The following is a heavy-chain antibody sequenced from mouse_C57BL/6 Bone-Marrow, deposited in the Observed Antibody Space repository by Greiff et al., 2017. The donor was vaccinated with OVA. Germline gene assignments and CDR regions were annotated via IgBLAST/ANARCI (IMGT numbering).Heavy chain of an antibody. CDR2: IDPETGGT. D-gene: IGHD2-1*01. Sequence: VQLQQSGAELVRPGASVTLSCKASGYTFTDYEMHWVKQTPVHGLEWIGAIDPETGGTAYNQKFKGKAILTADKSSSTAYMELRSLTSEDSAVYYCTSLDGNSYWYFDVWGTGTTVTVSS. CDR1: GYTFTDYE. J-gene: IGHJ1*03. V-gene: IGHV1-15*01. CDR3: TSLDGNSYWYFDV.